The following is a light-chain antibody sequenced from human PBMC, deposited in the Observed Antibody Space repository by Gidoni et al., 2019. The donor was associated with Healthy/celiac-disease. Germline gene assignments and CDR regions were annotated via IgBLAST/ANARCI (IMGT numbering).Light chain of an antibody. CDR3: QQSYSTPKT. CDR2: AAS. Sequence: DIQMTQSPSSLSASVGDRVTITCRASQSISSYLNWYQQKPGKAPKLLFYAASSLQSGVPSRFSGSGSVTDFTLTISSLQPEDFATYYFQQSYSTPKTFGQGTKVEIK. J-gene: IGKJ1*01. V-gene: IGKV1-39*01. CDR1: QSISSY.